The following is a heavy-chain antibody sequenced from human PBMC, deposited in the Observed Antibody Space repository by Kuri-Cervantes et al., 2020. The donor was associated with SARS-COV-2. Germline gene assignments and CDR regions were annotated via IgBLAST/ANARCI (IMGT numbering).Heavy chain of an antibody. J-gene: IGHJ4*02. Sequence: GGSLRLSCAASGFTFSSYSMNWVRQAPGKGLEWVSSISSSSYIYYADSVKGRFTISRDNAKNSLYLQMNSLRAEDTAVYYCARAPPALLWFGEPPGGFDYWGQGTLVTVSS. D-gene: IGHD3-10*01. V-gene: IGHV3-21*01. CDR3: ARAPPALLWFGEPPGGFDY. CDR1: GFTFSSYS. CDR2: ISSSSYI.